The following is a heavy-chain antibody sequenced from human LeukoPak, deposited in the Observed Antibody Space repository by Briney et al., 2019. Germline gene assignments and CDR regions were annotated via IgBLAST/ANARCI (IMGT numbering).Heavy chain of an antibody. CDR1: GGTFSSYA. V-gene: IGHV1-69*01. CDR2: IIPIFGTA. D-gene: IGHD6-13*01. Sequence: ASVKVSCKASGGTFSSYAISWVRQAPGQGLEWMGGIIPIFGTANYAQKFQGRVTITADESTSTAYMELGSLRSEDTAVYYCARSRPVAAAGTFENGGEEYYFDYWGQGTLVTVSS. J-gene: IGHJ4*02. CDR3: ARSRPVAAAGTFENGGEEYYFDY.